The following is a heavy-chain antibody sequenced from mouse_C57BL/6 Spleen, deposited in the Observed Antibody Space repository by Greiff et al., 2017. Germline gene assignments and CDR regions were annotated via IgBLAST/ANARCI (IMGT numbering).Heavy chain of an antibody. CDR3: TNYYGPYYFDY. CDR2: IDPETGGT. J-gene: IGHJ2*01. V-gene: IGHV1-15*01. Sequence: VQLHQSGAELVRPGASVTLSCKASGYTFTDYEMHWVKQTPVHGLEWIGAIDPETGGTAYNQKFKGKAILTADKSSSTAYMELRSLTSEDSAVYYCTNYYGPYYFDYWGQGTTLTVSS. CDR1: GYTFTDYE. D-gene: IGHD1-2*01.